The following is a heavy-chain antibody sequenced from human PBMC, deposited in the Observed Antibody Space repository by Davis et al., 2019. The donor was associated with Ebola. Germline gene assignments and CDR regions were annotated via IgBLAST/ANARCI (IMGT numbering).Heavy chain of an antibody. Sequence: HTGGSLRLSCAASGFTFSNYWMHWIRHAPGEGLVWVSYVSPDGSDIRYADSVKGRFTISRDNAKNTLYLQMNSLRAEDTAVYYCARASYCGGDCYSGEYFQHWGQGTLVTVTS. D-gene: IGHD2-21*02. J-gene: IGHJ1*01. CDR3: ARASYCGGDCYSGEYFQH. V-gene: IGHV3-74*01. CDR1: GFTFSNYW. CDR2: VSPDGSDI.